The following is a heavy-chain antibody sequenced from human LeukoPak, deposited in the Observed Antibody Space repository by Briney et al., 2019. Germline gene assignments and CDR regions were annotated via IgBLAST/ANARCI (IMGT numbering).Heavy chain of an antibody. CDR2: INPNSGGT. CDR1: GYTFINYG. V-gene: IGHV1-18*01. D-gene: IGHD2-15*01. CDR3: ARGRLGYCSGGSCYSLGDFDY. J-gene: IGHJ4*02. Sequence: ASVKVSCKSSGYTFINYGISWVRQAPGQGLEWMGWINPNSGGTNYAQKLQGRVTTTTDTSTSTAYMELRSLRSDDTAVYYCARGRLGYCSGGSCYSLGDFDYWGQGTLVTVSS.